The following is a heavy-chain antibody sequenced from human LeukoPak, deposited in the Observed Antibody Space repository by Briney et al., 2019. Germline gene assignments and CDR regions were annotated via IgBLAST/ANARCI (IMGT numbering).Heavy chain of an antibody. J-gene: IGHJ4*02. CDR2: ISSSSSYI. D-gene: IGHD3-22*01. CDR1: GFTFSSYS. V-gene: IGHV3-21*04. Sequence: GGSLRLSCAASGFTFSSYSMNWVRQAPGKGLEWVSSISSSSSYIYYADSVKGRFTISRDNAKNSLYLQMNSLRAEDTAVYYCARLTGYMIEDYFGYWGQGTLVTVSS. CDR3: ARLTGYMIEDYFGY.